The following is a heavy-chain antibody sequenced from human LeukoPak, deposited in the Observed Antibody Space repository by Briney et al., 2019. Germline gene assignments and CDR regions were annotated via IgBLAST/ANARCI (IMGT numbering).Heavy chain of an antibody. CDR1: GFTFSSYA. J-gene: IGHJ4*02. D-gene: IGHD3-10*01. V-gene: IGHV3-9*01. CDR3: AKDMRGSGSLGDY. Sequence: GRSLRLSCAASGFTFSSYAMHWVRQAPGKGLEWVSGISWNSGSIGYADSVKGRFTISRDNAKNSLYLQMNSLRAEDTALYYCAKDMRGSGSLGDYWGQGTLVTVSS. CDR2: ISWNSGSI.